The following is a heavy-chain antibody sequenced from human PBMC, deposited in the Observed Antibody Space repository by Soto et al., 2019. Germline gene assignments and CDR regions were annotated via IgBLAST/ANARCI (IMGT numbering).Heavy chain of an antibody. V-gene: IGHV1-18*01. CDR2: ISAYNGNT. D-gene: IGHD3-9*01. CDR3: ARDERYDILTGYYSYYYGMDV. Sequence: QVQLVQSGAEVKKPGASVKVSCKASGYTFTSYGISWVRQAPGQGLEWMGWISAYNGNTNYAQKLQGRVTMTTDTSTXXAXMXXRSLRSDDTAVYYCARDERYDILTGYYSYYYGMDVWGQGTTVTVSS. CDR1: GYTFTSYG. J-gene: IGHJ6*02.